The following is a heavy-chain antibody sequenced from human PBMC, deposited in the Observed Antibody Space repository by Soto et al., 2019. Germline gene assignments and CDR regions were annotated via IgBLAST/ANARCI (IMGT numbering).Heavy chain of an antibody. J-gene: IGHJ4*02. D-gene: IGHD3-10*01. V-gene: IGHV3-21*01. CDR2: ISSSSSYI. CDR3: ARDRFGESYFDY. CDR1: GFTFSSYS. Sequence: GGSLRLSCAASGFTFSSYSMNWVRQAPGKGLEWVSSISSSSSYIYYADSVEGRFTISRDNAKNSLYLQMNSLRAEDTAVYYCARDRFGESYFDYWGQGTLVTVSS.